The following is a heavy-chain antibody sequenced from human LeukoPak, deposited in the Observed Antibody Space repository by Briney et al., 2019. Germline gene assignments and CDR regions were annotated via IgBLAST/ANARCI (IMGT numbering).Heavy chain of an antibody. Sequence: PGGSLRLSCAASGFTLSSYEMNWVRLAPGKGLEWISYISITGNSIYYADSVKGRFTISRDSAKNSLYLQMNSLRAEDTAVYYCARAPYSSNCYVDYWGQGTLVTVAS. V-gene: IGHV3-48*03. CDR3: ARAPYSSNCYVDY. CDR2: ISITGNSI. J-gene: IGHJ4*02. CDR1: GFTLSSYE. D-gene: IGHD6-13*01.